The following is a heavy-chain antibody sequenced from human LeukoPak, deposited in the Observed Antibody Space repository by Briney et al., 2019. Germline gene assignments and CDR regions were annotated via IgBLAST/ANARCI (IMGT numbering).Heavy chain of an antibody. J-gene: IGHJ5*02. CDR3: TTDLYFVVVVAATPGWFDP. Sequence: GGSLRLSCAASGFTVSSNYMSWVRQAPGKGLEWVGRIKSKTDGGTTDYAAPVKGRFTISRDDSKNTLYLQMNSLKTEDTAVYYCTTDLYFVVVVAATPGWFDPWGQGTLVTVSS. CDR1: GFTVSSNY. CDR2: IKSKTDGGTT. D-gene: IGHD2-15*01. V-gene: IGHV3-15*01.